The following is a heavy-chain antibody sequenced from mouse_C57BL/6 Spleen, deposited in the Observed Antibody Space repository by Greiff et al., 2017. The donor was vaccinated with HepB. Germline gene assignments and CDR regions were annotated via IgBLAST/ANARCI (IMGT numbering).Heavy chain of an antibody. J-gene: IGHJ2*01. Sequence: EVKLQESGGGLVKPGGSLKLSCAASGFTFSSYAMSWVRQTPEKRLEWVATISDGGSYTYYPDNVKGRFTISRDNARNNLYLQMSHLKSEDTAMYYCAREGGSSPGYFDYWGQGTTLTVSS. CDR1: GFTFSSYA. D-gene: IGHD1-1*01. CDR2: ISDGGSYT. V-gene: IGHV5-4*01. CDR3: AREGGSSPGYFDY.